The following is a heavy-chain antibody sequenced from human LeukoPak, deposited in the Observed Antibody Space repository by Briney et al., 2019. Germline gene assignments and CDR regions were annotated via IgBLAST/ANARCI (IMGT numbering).Heavy chain of an antibody. Sequence: PGRSLRLSCAASGFTFDDYAMHWVRQAPGKGLEWVSGISWNSGSIGYADSVKGRFTISRDNAKNSLYLQMNSLRAEDTAVYYCARVGLDYGDYGGPQPGWFDPWGQGTLVTVSS. CDR2: ISWNSGSI. D-gene: IGHD4-17*01. CDR3: ARVGLDYGDYGGPQPGWFDP. V-gene: IGHV3-9*01. J-gene: IGHJ5*02. CDR1: GFTFDDYA.